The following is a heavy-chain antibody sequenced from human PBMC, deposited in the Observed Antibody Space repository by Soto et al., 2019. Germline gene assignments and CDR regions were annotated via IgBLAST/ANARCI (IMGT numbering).Heavy chain of an antibody. Sequence: VGSLRLSCAASGFIFSGYWIHWVRQAPGKGLVWVSRINSDGSSTSYADSVKGRFTISRDDSENTAYLQMNSLKTEATAVYYCLPGITVPGPDYWGQGTLVTVSS. CDR1: GFIFSGYW. CDR3: LPGITVPGPDY. CDR2: INSDGSST. J-gene: IGHJ4*02. V-gene: IGHV3-74*01. D-gene: IGHD6-19*01.